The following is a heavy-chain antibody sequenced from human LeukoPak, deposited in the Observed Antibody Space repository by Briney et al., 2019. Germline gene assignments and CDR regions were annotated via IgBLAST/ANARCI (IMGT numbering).Heavy chain of an antibody. CDR2: TYYRSKWYR. Sequence: PSQTLSLTCAISGDSVSANSATWNWITQSPSRGLVCLGRTYYRSKWYRDYAVSVKSRITINPDSSKNQYSLQLNSVTPEDTALYYCARDSDAFYVWGQGTMVTVS. V-gene: IGHV6-1*01. CDR1: GDSVSANSAT. J-gene: IGHJ3*01. CDR3: ARDSDAFYV.